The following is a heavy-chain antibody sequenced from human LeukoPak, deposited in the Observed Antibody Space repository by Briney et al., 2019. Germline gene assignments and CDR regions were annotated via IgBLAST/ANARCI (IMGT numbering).Heavy chain of an antibody. J-gene: IGHJ4*02. CDR2: IYHSGVS. D-gene: IGHD2-2*01. V-gene: IGHV4-38-2*02. CDR3: TREKASAVHY. Sequence: PSETLSLTCAVSGSSISSDFYWGWVRQPPGKGLEWIGTIYHSGVSYLNPSLKSRLTISVDTSKNQLSLKLYSVTAADTAVYYCTREKASAVHYWGQGILVTVSS. CDR1: GSSISSDFY.